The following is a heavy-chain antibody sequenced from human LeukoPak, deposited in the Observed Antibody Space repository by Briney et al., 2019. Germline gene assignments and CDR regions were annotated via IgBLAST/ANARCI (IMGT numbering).Heavy chain of an antibody. D-gene: IGHD3-10*01. V-gene: IGHV4-39*01. CDR3: AGHYNTWEYIDC. CDR2: IYYSGTT. J-gene: IGHJ4*02. CDR1: GDSVISSSYY. Sequence: SETLSLTCTVSGDSVISSSYYWGWIRQPPGKGLEWIGSIYYSGTTYYSPSLKSRVTISVDTSKNQFSLKLSSVTATDTAVYYCAGHYNTWEYIDCWGQGTLVTVSS.